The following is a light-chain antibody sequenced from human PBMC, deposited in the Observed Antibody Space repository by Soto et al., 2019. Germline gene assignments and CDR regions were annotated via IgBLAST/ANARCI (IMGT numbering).Light chain of an antibody. CDR3: QQYGSSLWT. CDR2: GAS. Sequence: EIVLTQSPGTLSLSPGERATLSCRASQSVSSSYLAWYQQKPGQAPRLLIYGASSRATAIPDGFSGSGSGTDFTLTISRLEPEDFAVYYCQQYGSSLWTFSQGTKVEIK. CDR1: QSVSSSY. V-gene: IGKV3-20*01. J-gene: IGKJ1*01.